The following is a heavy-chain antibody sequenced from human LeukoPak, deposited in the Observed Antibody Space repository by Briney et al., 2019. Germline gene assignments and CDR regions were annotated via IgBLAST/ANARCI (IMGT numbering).Heavy chain of an antibody. V-gene: IGHV1-2*06. J-gene: IGHJ6*03. D-gene: IGHD2-8*01. CDR1: GYTFSGSY. CDR2: INRNSGDT. Sequence: ASVKVSCKTSGYTFSGSYIHWVRQGPGQGLEWMGRINRNSGDTNYAQNFQGRVTMTRDTSITTAYMELSSLTSDDTAVYFCARSAEHCNNGVCFTDYYMDVWGKGTTVTVSS. CDR3: ARSAEHCNNGVCFTDYYMDV.